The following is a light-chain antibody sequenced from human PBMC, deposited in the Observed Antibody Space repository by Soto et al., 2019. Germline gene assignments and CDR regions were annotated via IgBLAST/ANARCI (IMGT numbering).Light chain of an antibody. CDR2: DVS. CDR1: SSDVGGYNF. V-gene: IGLV2-11*01. Sequence: QSALTQARSVSGSPGQSVTISCTGTSSDVGGYNFVSWYQHHPGKAPKLMIYDVSKRPSGVPDRFSGSKSGSTASLTIPGLQAEDEADYYCCSYAGSYTLVFGGGTKLTVL. CDR3: CSYAGSYTLV. J-gene: IGLJ3*02.